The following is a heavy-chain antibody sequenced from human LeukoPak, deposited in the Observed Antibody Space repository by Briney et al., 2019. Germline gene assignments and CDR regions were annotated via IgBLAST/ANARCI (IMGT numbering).Heavy chain of an antibody. J-gene: IGHJ5*02. CDR2: IYSGGST. CDR1: GFTVSSNY. Sequence: PGGSLRLSCAASGFTVSSNYMSWVRQAPGKGLEWVSVIYSGGSTYYADSVKGRFTISRDNSKNTLYLQMNSLRAEDTAVYYCARVVAAAGHHWFDPWGQGTLVTVSS. V-gene: IGHV3-53*01. CDR3: ARVVAAAGHHWFDP. D-gene: IGHD6-13*01.